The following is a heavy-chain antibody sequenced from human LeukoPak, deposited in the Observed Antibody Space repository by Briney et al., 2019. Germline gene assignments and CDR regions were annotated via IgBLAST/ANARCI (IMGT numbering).Heavy chain of an antibody. CDR2: IYYSGST. V-gene: IGHV4-39*07. CDR3: ASGYTDMGGYVF. CDR1: GGSISSSSYY. J-gene: IGHJ6*02. Sequence: PSETLSLTCTVSGGSISSSSYYWGWIRQPPGKGLEWIGSIYYSGSTYYNPSLKSRVTISVDTSKNQFSLKLSSVTAADTAVYYCASGYTDMGGYVFWGQGTTVTVSS. D-gene: IGHD3-10*02.